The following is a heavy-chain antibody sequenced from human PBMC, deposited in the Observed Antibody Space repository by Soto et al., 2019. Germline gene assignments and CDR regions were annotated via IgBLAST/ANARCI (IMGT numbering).Heavy chain of an antibody. V-gene: IGHV4-34*01. J-gene: IGHJ3*02. Sequence: QVHLQQWGAGLLKPSETLSLTCAIYSGSFSVYYWNWFRQSPGKGLEWIGEINHAGSTNYNPSLKSRVTMSVDASNNQFSLKLSSVTAADTAVYFCARDINRRGACDIWGQGTLVSVSS. CDR3: ARDINRRGACDI. CDR2: INHAGST. CDR1: SGSFSVYY.